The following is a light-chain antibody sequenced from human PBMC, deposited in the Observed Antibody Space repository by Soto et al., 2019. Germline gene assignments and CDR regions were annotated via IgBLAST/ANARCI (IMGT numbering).Light chain of an antibody. Sequence: DTVMTQSPLSLPVTPGEPASISCRSSQSLLHSNGYNYLDWYLQKPGQSPQLLIYLGSNRASGVPDRFSGSGSGTDFTLKISRVEAEDVGVYYCMQALQTPPWTFGQGTKVDIK. V-gene: IGKV2-28*01. CDR3: MQALQTPPWT. CDR2: LGS. J-gene: IGKJ1*01. CDR1: QSLLHSNGYNY.